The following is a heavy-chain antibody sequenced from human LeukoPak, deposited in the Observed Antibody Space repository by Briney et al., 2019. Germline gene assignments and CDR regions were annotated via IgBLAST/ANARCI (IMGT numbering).Heavy chain of an antibody. V-gene: IGHV4-30-4*08. CDR3: ARATIAVAAPDY. J-gene: IGHJ4*02. CDR1: GGSISSGDYY. D-gene: IGHD6-19*01. Sequence: PSETLSLTCTVSGGSISSGDYYWSWIRQPPGKGLEWIGYIYYSGSTYYNPSLKSRVTISVDTSKNQFSLKLSSVTAADTAVYYCARATIAVAAPDYWGQGTLVTVSS. CDR2: IYYSGST.